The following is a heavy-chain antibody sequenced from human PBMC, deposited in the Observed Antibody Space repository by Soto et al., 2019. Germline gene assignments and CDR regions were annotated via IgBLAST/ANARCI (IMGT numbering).Heavy chain of an antibody. D-gene: IGHD1-26*01. Sequence: GESLKISCKGSGYNFTNYWIGWVRQMPGKGLEWMGIIYPGDSDTRYSPSFQGQVTISADKSISAAYLQWSSLKASDAAMYYCARQEGAPVLFYYGMDVWGQGTTVTAP. CDR3: ARQEGAPVLFYYGMDV. CDR1: GYNFTNYW. V-gene: IGHV5-51*01. CDR2: IYPGDSDT. J-gene: IGHJ6*02.